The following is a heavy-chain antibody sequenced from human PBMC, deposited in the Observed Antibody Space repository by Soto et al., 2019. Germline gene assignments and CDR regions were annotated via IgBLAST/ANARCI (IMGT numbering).Heavy chain of an antibody. CDR1: GGSISSYY. V-gene: IGHV4-59*01. J-gene: IGHJ4*02. CDR3: ARARGGYDPFDY. Sequence: LSLTCTVSGGSISSYYWSWIRQPPGKGLEWIGYIYYSGSTNYNPSLKSRVTISVDTSKNQFSLKLSSVTAADTAVYYCARARGGYDPFDYWGQGTLVTVSS. CDR2: IYYSGST. D-gene: IGHD5-12*01.